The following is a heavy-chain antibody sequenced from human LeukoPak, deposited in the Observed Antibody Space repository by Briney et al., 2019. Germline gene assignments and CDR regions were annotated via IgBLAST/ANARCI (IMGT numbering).Heavy chain of an antibody. Sequence: GGSLRLSRAPSGFTFSDHYMDWVRQAPGKGLEWVGRIKNKANSYTTEYAASVKGRFTVSREDSKNALYLQMNRLKTEDTAVYYCTREGRYCSSTSCYVCLDFWGQGTLVTVSS. J-gene: IGHJ4*02. D-gene: IGHD2-2*01. CDR2: IKNKANSYTT. CDR1: GFTFSDHY. V-gene: IGHV3-72*01. CDR3: TREGRYCSSTSCYVCLDF.